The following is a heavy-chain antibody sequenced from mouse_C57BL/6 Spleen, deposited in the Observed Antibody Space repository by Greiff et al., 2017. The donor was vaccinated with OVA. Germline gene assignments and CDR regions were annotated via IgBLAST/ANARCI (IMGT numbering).Heavy chain of an antibody. CDR3: ARHEGVLVYFDY. CDR1: GYTFTEYT. Sequence: QVHVKQSGAELVKPGASVKLSCKASGYTFTEYTIHWVKQRSGQGLEWIGWFYPGSGSIKYNEKFKDKATLTADKSSSTVYMELSRLTSEVSAVYFCARHEGVLVYFDYWGQGTTLTVSS. D-gene: IGHD2-14*01. J-gene: IGHJ2*01. CDR2: FYPGSGSI. V-gene: IGHV1-62-2*01.